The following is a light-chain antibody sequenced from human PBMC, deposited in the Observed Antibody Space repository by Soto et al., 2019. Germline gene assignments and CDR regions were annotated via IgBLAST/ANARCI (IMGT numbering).Light chain of an antibody. Sequence: QSALTQPASVSGSPGQSITISCTGTSSDVGGYNFVSWYQRHPGKAPKLMIYEVSYRPSGVSHRFSGSKSGNTASLTISGLQAEDEADYYCSSYTSRTPRVFGTGTKLTVL. J-gene: IGLJ1*01. V-gene: IGLV2-14*01. CDR3: SSYTSRTPRV. CDR2: EVS. CDR1: SSDVGGYNF.